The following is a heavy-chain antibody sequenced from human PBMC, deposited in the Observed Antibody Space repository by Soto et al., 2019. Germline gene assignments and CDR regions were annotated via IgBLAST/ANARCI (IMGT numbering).Heavy chain of an antibody. V-gene: IGHV3-33*01. J-gene: IGHJ3*02. Sequence: GGSLRLSCAASGFTFSSYGMHWVRQAPGKGLEWVAVIWYDGSNKYYADSVKGRFTISRDNPKNTLYLQMNSLRAEDTAVYYCARDLRRKMDYDILTGPGGAFDIWGQGTMDTVSS. CDR1: GFTFSSYG. D-gene: IGHD3-9*01. CDR2: IWYDGSNK. CDR3: ARDLRRKMDYDILTGPGGAFDI.